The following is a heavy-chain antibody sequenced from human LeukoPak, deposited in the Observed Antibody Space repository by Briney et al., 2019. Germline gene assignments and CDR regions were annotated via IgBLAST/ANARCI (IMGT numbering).Heavy chain of an antibody. J-gene: IGHJ3*02. CDR1: GGSFSGHY. V-gene: IGHV4-34*01. CDR3: ARDPGYSYGRRYDAFDI. CDR2: INHSGST. Sequence: SETLSLTCAVYGGSFSGHYWSWIRQPPGKGLEWIGEINHSGSTNYNPSLKSRVTISVGTSKNQFSLKLSSVTAADTAVYYCARDPGYSYGRRYDAFDIWGQGTMVTVSS. D-gene: IGHD5-18*01.